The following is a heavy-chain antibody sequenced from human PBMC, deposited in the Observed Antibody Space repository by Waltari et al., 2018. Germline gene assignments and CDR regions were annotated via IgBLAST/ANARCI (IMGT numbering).Heavy chain of an antibody. Sequence: DVQLVESGGGLVQPGGSLRLSCVGSGFTFNKYWMSWVRQAPGKRLEWVATINQDGSEKYYGDSVKGRFTFSRDNAKNSLSLQMNSLRAEDTAMYYCARTGNLDYWGQGSLVTVSS. V-gene: IGHV3-7*03. D-gene: IGHD1-1*01. CDR1: GFTFNKYW. J-gene: IGHJ4*02. CDR2: INQDGSEK. CDR3: ARTGNLDY.